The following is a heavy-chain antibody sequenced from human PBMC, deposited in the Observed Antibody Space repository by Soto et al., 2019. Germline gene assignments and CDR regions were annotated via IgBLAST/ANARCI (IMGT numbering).Heavy chain of an antibody. Sequence: VQLVQSGAEVKKPGSSVKVSCKASGGTFSSYAISWVRQAPGQGLEWMGGIIPIFGTANYAQKFQGRVTITADESTSTAYMELSSLRSEDTAVYYCASGEEYSSSAGLGGAFDIWGQGTMVTVSS. J-gene: IGHJ3*02. CDR2: IIPIFGTA. V-gene: IGHV1-69*01. CDR3: ASGEEYSSSAGLGGAFDI. D-gene: IGHD6-6*01. CDR1: GGTFSSYA.